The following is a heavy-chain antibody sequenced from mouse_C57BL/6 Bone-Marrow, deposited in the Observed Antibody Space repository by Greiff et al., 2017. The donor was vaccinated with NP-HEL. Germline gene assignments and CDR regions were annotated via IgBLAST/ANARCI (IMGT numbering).Heavy chain of an antibody. J-gene: IGHJ4*01. Sequence: QVQLQQPGTELVKPGASVKLSCKASGYTFTSYWMHWVKQRPGQGLEWIGNINPSNGGTNYNEKFKSKATLTVDKSSSTAYMQLSSLTSEDTAVYYCARRLYYSSSEDYALGDWGQGTSVTVST. V-gene: IGHV1-53*01. D-gene: IGHD2-5*01. CDR2: INPSNGGT. CDR1: GYTFTSYW. CDR3: ARRLYYSSSEDYALGD.